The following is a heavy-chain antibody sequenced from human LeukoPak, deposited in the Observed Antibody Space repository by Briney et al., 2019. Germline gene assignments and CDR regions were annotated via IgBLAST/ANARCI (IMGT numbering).Heavy chain of an antibody. Sequence: ASVKVSCKASGYTFTSYDINWVRQATGQGLEWMGWMNPNSGNTGYAQKFQGRITMTRNTSISTAYMELSSLKSEDTAVYYCARGLGRTALVTRGGLRFEAWGQGTRVTVFS. J-gene: IGHJ5*01. D-gene: IGHD5-18*01. V-gene: IGHV1-8*01. CDR2: MNPNSGNT. CDR3: ARGLGRTALVTRGGLRFEA. CDR1: GYTFTSYD.